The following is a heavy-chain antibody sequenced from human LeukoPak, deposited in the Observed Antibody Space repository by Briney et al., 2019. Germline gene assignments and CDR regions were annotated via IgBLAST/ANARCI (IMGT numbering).Heavy chain of an antibody. CDR1: GCSISSGGYY. CDR3: ARDDKTIDGYNFGY. V-gene: IGHV4-31*03. Sequence: PSQTLSLTCTVSGCSISSGGYYWSWNRQHPGQGLEWIGYIYYSGSTYYNPSIKSRVTISVDTSKNQFSLKLSSVTAADTAVYYCARDDKTIDGYNFGYWGQGTLVTVSS. CDR2: IYYSGST. D-gene: IGHD5-24*01. J-gene: IGHJ4*02.